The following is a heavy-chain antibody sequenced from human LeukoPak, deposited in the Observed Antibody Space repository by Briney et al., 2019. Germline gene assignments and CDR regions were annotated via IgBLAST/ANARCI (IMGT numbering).Heavy chain of an antibody. CDR2: ISAFNGNT. V-gene: IGHV1-18*01. Sequence: ASVKVSCTASGYTFTSYGISWVRQAPGQGLEWMGWISAFNGNTNYAQKLQGRVTMTTDTSTSTAYMELRSLRSDDTAVYYCARGDSSGYSSYYYYGMDVWGQGTTVTVSS. CDR1: GYTFTSYG. J-gene: IGHJ6*02. D-gene: IGHD3-22*01. CDR3: ARGDSSGYSSYYYYGMDV.